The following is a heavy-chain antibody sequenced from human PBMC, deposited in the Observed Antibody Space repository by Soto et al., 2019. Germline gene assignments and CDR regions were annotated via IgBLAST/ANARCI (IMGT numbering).Heavy chain of an antibody. CDR1: GYTFTNFA. CDR3: ARGGAARHLDS. CDR2: VSANNGFT. D-gene: IGHD6-6*01. J-gene: IGHJ5*01. Sequence: AASVKVSCKTSGYTFTNFALSWVRQAPGQGLEWIGFVSANNGFTHFAQKFQGGVSVKTDTSTSTVYLDLRSLSSDDTAVYYCARGGAARHLDSWGQGTPVTVSS. V-gene: IGHV1-18*01.